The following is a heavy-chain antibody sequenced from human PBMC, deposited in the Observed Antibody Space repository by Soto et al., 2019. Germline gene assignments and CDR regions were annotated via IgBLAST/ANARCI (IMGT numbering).Heavy chain of an antibody. CDR1: GITFSDAW. CDR3: TTXLWRIAVVVGSTGYFNP. J-gene: IGHJ5*02. Sequence: GGSLRLSCAASGITFSDAWMSWVRQAPGKGLDWVGRIKSKSDGGTTEYAAPVRGRFTISRDDSKNTLYLQMNSLKTEDTAVYYCTTXLWRIAVVVGSTGYFNPWRQGTPVTVSS. V-gene: IGHV3-15*01. D-gene: IGHD2-15*01. CDR2: IKSKSDGGTT.